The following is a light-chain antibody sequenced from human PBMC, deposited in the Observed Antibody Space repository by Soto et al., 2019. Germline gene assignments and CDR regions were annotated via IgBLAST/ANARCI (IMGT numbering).Light chain of an antibody. Sequence: QSVLTQPPSESGTPGQRVTISCSGSRSNIGSNTVNWYQQLPGTAPKFLIYSNNQRPSGVPKRFSASKSGTSASLAISGLQSEEEADYYCATWDDSLNGHVVFGGGTKLTVL. CDR2: SNN. V-gene: IGLV1-44*01. CDR1: RSNIGSNT. CDR3: ATWDDSLNGHVV. J-gene: IGLJ2*01.